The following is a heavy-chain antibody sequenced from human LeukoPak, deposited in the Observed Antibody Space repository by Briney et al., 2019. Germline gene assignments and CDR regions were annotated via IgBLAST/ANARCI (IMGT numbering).Heavy chain of an antibody. Sequence: PGGSLRLSCAASGFTFSSYWMHWVRQAPGKGLVWVSRIDSDGSSTSYADSVKARFTISRDNAKNTLYLQMNSLRAEDTAVYYCARDRCSGGSCYSVWGQGTLVTVSS. V-gene: IGHV3-74*01. CDR2: IDSDGSST. D-gene: IGHD2-15*01. CDR3: ARDRCSGGSCYSV. CDR1: GFTFSSYW. J-gene: IGHJ4*02.